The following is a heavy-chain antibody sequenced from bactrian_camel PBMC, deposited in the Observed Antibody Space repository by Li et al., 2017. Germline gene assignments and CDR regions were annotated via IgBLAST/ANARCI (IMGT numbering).Heavy chain of an antibody. CDR1: GYTCDKFC. Sequence: DVQLVESGGGSVQAGGSLTPSCAASGYTCDKFCMGWVRQAPGKEREGVAAIDSDGIASYADSVKGRFTVSRDNANNTVNLMMNSLKPEDTAMYYCAARGPYCYTKLSVADFTYWGQGTQVTVS. D-gene: IGHD2*01. V-gene: IGHV3S10*01. J-gene: IGHJ6*01. CDR3: AARGPYCYTKLSVADFTY. CDR2: IDSDGIA.